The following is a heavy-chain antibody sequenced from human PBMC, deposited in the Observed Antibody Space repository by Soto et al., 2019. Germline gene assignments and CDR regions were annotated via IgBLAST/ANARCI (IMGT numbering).Heavy chain of an antibody. J-gene: IGHJ6*03. D-gene: IGHD3-3*01. CDR3: AREPVLRFLEWLLGPPETDYYYMDV. Sequence: GGSLRLSCAASGFTFSSYWMSWVRQAPGKGLEWVANIKQDGSEKYYVDSVKGRFTISRDNAKNSLYLQMNSLRAEDTAVYYCAREPVLRFLEWLLGPPETDYYYMDVWGKGTTVTVSS. CDR1: GFTFSSYW. CDR2: IKQDGSEK. V-gene: IGHV3-7*01.